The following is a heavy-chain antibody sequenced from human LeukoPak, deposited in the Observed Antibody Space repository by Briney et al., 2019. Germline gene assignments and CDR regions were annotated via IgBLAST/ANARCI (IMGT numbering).Heavy chain of an antibody. CDR2: ISAYNGNT. V-gene: IGHV1-18*01. Sequence: ASVKVSCKASGYTFTSHGISWVRQAPGQGLEWMGWISAYNGNTNYAQKLQGRVTMTTDTSTSTAYMELRSLRSDDTAVYYCARGPGLYGDYVWFDPWGQGTLVTVSS. CDR1: GYTFTSHG. J-gene: IGHJ5*02. D-gene: IGHD4-17*01. CDR3: ARGPGLYGDYVWFDP.